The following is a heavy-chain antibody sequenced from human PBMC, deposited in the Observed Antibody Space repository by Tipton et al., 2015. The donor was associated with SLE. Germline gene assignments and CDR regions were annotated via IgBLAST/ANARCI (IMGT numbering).Heavy chain of an antibody. D-gene: IGHD6-6*01. CDR3: AREWQLWANAFDT. CDR1: GGSISSYY. J-gene: IGHJ3*02. CDR2: IYYSGST. V-gene: IGHV4-59*01. Sequence: LSCTVSGGSISSYYWSWIRQPPGKGLEWIGYIYYSGSTNYNPSLKSRVTISVDTSKNQFSLKLSSVTAADTAVYYCAREWQLWANAFDTWGQGTMVTVSS.